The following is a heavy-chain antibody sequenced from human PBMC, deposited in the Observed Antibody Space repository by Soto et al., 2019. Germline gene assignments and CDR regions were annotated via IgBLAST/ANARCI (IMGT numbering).Heavy chain of an antibody. J-gene: IGHJ3*01. CDR3: AGFGIAAAGPV. D-gene: IGHD6-13*01. CDR1: GYTFPCYY. V-gene: IGHV1-2*02. CDR2: INPNSGGT. Sequence: SVKVSCKASGYTFPCYYMHWVRQAPGQGLEWMGWINPNSGGTNDAQKFQGRVTMTRDTSISTAYMELSRLRSDDTAVYYCAGFGIAAAGPVWGQGTMVTVSS.